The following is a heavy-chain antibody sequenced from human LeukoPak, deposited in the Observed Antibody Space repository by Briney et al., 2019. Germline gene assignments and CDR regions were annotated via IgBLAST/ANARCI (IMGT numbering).Heavy chain of an antibody. Sequence: TSETLSLTCAVSGYSISSGYYWGWIRQPPGKGLEWIGSIYYSGSTYYNPSLKSRVTISVDTSKIQFSLKLSSVTAADTAVYYCARPGSIVVSGGWFDPWGQGTLVTVSS. CDR2: IYYSGST. J-gene: IGHJ5*02. CDR1: GYSISSGYY. CDR3: ARPGSIVVSGGWFDP. V-gene: IGHV4-38-2*01. D-gene: IGHD3-22*01.